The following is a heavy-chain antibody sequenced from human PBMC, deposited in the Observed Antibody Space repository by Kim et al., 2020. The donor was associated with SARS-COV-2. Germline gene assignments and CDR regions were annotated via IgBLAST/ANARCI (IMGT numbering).Heavy chain of an antibody. CDR3: AGGSGSGTRWGFFFDY. D-gene: IGHD3-10*01. J-gene: IGHJ4*02. CDR1: GGSISSGGYY. CDR2: IYYSGST. V-gene: IGHV4-31*03. Sequence: SETLSLTCTVSGGSISSGGYYWSWIRQHPGKGLEWIGYIYYSGSTYYNPSLKSRVTISVDTSKNQFSLRLSAVTAAATAVYYCAGGSGSGTRWGFFFDYWGPGTLVTVSS.